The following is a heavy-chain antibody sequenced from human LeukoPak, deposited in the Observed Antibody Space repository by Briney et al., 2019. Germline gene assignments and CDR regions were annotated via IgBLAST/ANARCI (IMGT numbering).Heavy chain of an antibody. D-gene: IGHD3-22*01. CDR1: GGSISSGGYY. J-gene: IGHJ2*01. Sequence: PSETLSLTCTVSGGSISSGGYYWSWIRQHPGKGLEWIGYIYYSGSTNYNPSLKSRVTISVDTSKNQFSLKLSSVTAADTAVYYCARAMIVELNWYFDLWGRGTLVTVSS. V-gene: IGHV4-61*08. CDR3: ARAMIVELNWYFDL. CDR2: IYYSGST.